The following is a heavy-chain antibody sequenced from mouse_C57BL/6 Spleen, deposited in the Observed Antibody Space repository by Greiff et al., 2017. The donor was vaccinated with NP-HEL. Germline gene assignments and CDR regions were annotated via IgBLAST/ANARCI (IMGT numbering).Heavy chain of an antibody. V-gene: IGHV1-69*01. J-gene: IGHJ2*01. Sequence: QVQLQQPGAELVMPGASVKLSCKASGYTFTSYWMHWVKHRPGQGLEWIGEIDPSDSYTNYNQKFKGKSTLTVDKSSSTAYMQLSSLTSEDSAVYYCARGNSYYFDYWGQGTTLTVSS. CDR3: ARGNSYYFDY. CDR2: IDPSDSYT. CDR1: GYTFTSYW. D-gene: IGHD1-1*01.